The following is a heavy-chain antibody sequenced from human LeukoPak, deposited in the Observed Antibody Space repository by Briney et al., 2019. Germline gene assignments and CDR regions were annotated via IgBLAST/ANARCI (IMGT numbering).Heavy chain of an antibody. CDR3: ARHAPIVGATNYYYYYYMDV. Sequence: SETLSLTCAVYGGSFSGYYWSWIRQPPGKGLEWIGEINHSGSTNYNPSLKSRVTISVDTSKNQFSLKLSSVTAADTAVYYCARHAPIVGATNYYYYYYMDVWGKGTTVTISS. V-gene: IGHV4-34*01. CDR1: GGSFSGYY. D-gene: IGHD1-26*01. CDR2: INHSGST. J-gene: IGHJ6*03.